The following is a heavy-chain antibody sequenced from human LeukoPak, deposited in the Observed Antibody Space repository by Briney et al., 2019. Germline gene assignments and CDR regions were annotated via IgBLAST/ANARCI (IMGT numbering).Heavy chain of an antibody. V-gene: IGHV3-21*01. Sequence: GGSLRLSCATSGFTFSSYSMNWVRQAPGKGLEWVSSISSSSSYIYYADSVKGRFTISRDNAKNSLYLQMNSLRAEDTAVYYCARDTHSRYGGNENDYWGQGTLVTVSS. CDR1: GFTFSSYS. CDR2: ISSSSSYI. CDR3: ARDTHSRYGGNENDY. J-gene: IGHJ4*02. D-gene: IGHD4-23*01.